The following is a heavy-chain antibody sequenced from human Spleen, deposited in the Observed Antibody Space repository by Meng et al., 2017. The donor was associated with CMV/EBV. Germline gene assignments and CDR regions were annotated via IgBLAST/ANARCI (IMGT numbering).Heavy chain of an antibody. D-gene: IGHD5-24*01. CDR1: ASTFSNTS. Sequence: SYHSSASTFSNTSLGCVHPAHGEGLEWGSILYSGGDTYYEDSVKGRFTIYRDTSKNTLLLQMNSLRAEDTAVYYCARGETWLHLFDNWGQGTLVTVSS. J-gene: IGHJ5*02. CDR2: LYSGGDT. CDR3: ARGETWLHLFDN. V-gene: IGHV3-53*01.